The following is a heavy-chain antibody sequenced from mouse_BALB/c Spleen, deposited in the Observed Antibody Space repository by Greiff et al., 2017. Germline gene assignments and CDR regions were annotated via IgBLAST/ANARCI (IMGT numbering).Heavy chain of an antibody. Sequence: QVQLKESGPDLVAPSQSLSITCTVSGFSLTSYGVHWVRQPPGKGLEWLVVIWSDGSTTYNSALKSRLSISKDNSKSQVFLKMNSLQTDDTALYYGARHWDNYYALDYWVQGTSVTVSS. V-gene: IGHV2-6-2*01. D-gene: IGHD4-1*01. CDR3: ARHWDNYYALDY. J-gene: IGHJ4*01. CDR2: IWSDGST. CDR1: GFSLTSYG.